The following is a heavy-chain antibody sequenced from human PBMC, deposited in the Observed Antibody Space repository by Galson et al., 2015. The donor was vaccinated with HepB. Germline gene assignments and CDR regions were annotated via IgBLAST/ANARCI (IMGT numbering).Heavy chain of an antibody. V-gene: IGHV3-15*01. J-gene: IGHJ5*02. CDR3: TTDVYIRSNWSSIDP. CDR1: GFSFNNVW. D-gene: IGHD1-20*01. Sequence: SLRLSCAATGFSFNNVWMNWVRQAPGKGLEWVGSIKSKTDGGTTEYAAPVKSSFTISREDSKNTLYLQMNSLKTDDTAVYYCTTDVYIRSNWSSIDPWGQGTLVTVSS. CDR2: IKSKTDGGTT.